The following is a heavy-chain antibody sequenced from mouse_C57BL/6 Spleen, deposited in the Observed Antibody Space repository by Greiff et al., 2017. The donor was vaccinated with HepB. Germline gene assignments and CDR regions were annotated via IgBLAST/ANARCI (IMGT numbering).Heavy chain of an antibody. CDR3: TRGVVATDYYAMDY. D-gene: IGHD1-1*01. CDR1: GFNIKDDY. Sequence: EVQLQESGAELVRPGASVKLSCTASGFNIKDDYMHWVKQRPEQGLEWIGWIDPENGDTEYASKFQGKATITADTSSNTAYLQLSSLTSEDTAVYYCTRGVVATDYYAMDYWGQGTSVTVSS. V-gene: IGHV14-4*01. J-gene: IGHJ4*01. CDR2: IDPENGDT.